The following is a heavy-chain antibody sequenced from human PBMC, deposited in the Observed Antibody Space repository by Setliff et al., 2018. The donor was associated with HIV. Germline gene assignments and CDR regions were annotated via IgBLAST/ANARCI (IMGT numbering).Heavy chain of an antibody. J-gene: IGHJ4*02. CDR3: AREAAAGLFDY. CDR1: GYSFTKYV. Sequence: ASVKVSCKASGYSFTKYVMHWVRQAPGQRLEWMGWINAGNDNTKYSQKFQGRVTITRDTSANTAYMELRSLRSDDTAVYYCAREAAAGLFDYWGQGTLVTVSS. V-gene: IGHV1-3*01. D-gene: IGHD6-13*01. CDR2: INAGNDNT.